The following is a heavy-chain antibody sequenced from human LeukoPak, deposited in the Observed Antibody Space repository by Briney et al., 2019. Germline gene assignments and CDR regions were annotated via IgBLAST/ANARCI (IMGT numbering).Heavy chain of an antibody. CDR3: AKDLWSGIMGDY. J-gene: IGHJ4*02. CDR1: GFTFSSYA. D-gene: IGHD3-3*01. Sequence: GGSLRLSFEASGFTFSSYARGWVGRAPGRGLRWVSAISGSGGSTYYADSVKGRFTISRDNSKNTLYLQMNSLRAEDTAVYYCAKDLWSGIMGDYWGQGTLVTVSS. V-gene: IGHV3-23*01. CDR2: ISGSGGST.